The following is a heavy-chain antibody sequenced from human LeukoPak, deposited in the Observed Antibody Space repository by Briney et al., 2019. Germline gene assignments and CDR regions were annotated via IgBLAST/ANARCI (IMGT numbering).Heavy chain of an antibody. CDR1: GGSISSYY. J-gene: IGHJ2*01. D-gene: IGHD3-10*01. V-gene: IGHV4-59*01. CDR2: IYYSGST. CDR3: ARGLMVRGVIIPYWYFDL. Sequence: PSETLSLTCTVSGGSISSYYWSWIRQPPGKGLEWIGYIYYSGSTNYNPSLKSRVTISVDTSKNQFSLKLSSVTAADTAVYYCARGLMVRGVIIPYWYFDLWGRGTLVTVSS.